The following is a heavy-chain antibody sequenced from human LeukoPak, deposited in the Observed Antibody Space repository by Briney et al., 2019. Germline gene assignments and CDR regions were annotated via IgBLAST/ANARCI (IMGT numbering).Heavy chain of an antibody. J-gene: IGHJ3*02. D-gene: IGHD5-24*01. Sequence: PSETLSLTCTVSGDSISSYYWSWIRQPPGKGLEWIGHIYYSGGTDYNPSLKSRVTISVDTSKNQFSLKLRSVTAADTAVYYCGRHVTISGPYDASDIWGQGTVVTVSP. CDR3: GRHVTISGPYDASDI. V-gene: IGHV4-59*08. CDR1: GDSISSYY. CDR2: IYYSGGT.